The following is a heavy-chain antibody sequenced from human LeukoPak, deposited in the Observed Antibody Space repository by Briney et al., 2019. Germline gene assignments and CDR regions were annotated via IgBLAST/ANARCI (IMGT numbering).Heavy chain of an antibody. V-gene: IGHV4-39*01. CDR3: ARQELSATMIVVPDAFDI. CDR2: IYYSGST. CDR1: GGSISSSSYY. Sequence: SETLSLTCTVSGGSISSSSYYWGWIRQPPGKGLEWIGSIYYSGSTYYNPSLKSRVTISVNTSKNQFSLKMSSVTAADMAVYYCARQELSATMIVVPDAFDIWGQGTMVTVSS. D-gene: IGHD3-22*01. J-gene: IGHJ3*02.